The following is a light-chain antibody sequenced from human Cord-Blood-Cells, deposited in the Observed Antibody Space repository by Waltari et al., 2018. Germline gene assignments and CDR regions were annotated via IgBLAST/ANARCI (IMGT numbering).Light chain of an antibody. V-gene: IGLV2-14*01. CDR3: SSYTSSSTMV. J-gene: IGLJ3*02. CDR1: SRDVGGYNL. Sequence: QSALTQPASVSGSPGQSIPISCTGTSRDVGGYNLVSCYQQHPGKAPKLMIYDVSKRPSGVSNRFSGSKSGNTASLTISGLQAEDEADYYCSSYTSSSTMVFGGGTKLTVL. CDR2: DVS.